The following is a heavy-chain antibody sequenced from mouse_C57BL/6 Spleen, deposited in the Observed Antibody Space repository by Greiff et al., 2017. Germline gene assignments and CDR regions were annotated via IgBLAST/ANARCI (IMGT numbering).Heavy chain of an antibody. Sequence: QVQLKESGAELVRPGASVKLSCKASGYTFTDYYINWVKQRPGQGLEWIARIYPGSGNTYYNEKFKGKATLTAEKSSSTAYMQLSSLTSEDSAVYFCARSKTAHHYFDYWGQGTTLTVSS. J-gene: IGHJ2*01. CDR3: ARSKTAHHYFDY. D-gene: IGHD3-2*02. CDR2: IYPGSGNT. CDR1: GYTFTDYY. V-gene: IGHV1-76*01.